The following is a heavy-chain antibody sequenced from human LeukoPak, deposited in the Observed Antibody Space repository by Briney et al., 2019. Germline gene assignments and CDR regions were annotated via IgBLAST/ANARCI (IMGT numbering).Heavy chain of an antibody. Sequence: SETLSLTCTVSGGSINYGGWIRQPPGKGLEWIGYIYYSGSTNYNPSLKSRVTISVDTSKNQFSLKLSSVTAADTAVYYCATELGSNAFDIWGQGTMVTVSS. CDR3: ATELGSNAFDI. J-gene: IGHJ3*02. D-gene: IGHD2-2*01. V-gene: IGHV4-59*01. CDR1: GGSINY. CDR2: IYYSGST.